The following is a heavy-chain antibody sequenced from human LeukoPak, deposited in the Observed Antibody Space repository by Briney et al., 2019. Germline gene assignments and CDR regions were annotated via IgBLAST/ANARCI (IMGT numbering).Heavy chain of an antibody. Sequence: GGSLKLSCAAAGFSFSAFDIHWVRQAPGKGLEWVARIKTKADGDATAYAVSVKGRFTISKNDSRNTSYLKINNLKRENTAVYYCAKRHCWSFKCYSFDYCGQGILVSVSS. D-gene: IGHD3-3*02. CDR1: GFSFSAFD. CDR2: IKTKADGDAT. J-gene: IGHJ4*02. CDR3: AKRHCWSFKCYSFDY. V-gene: IGHV3-73*01.